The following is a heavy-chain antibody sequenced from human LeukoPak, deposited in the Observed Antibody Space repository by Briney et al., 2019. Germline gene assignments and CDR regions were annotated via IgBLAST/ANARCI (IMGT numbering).Heavy chain of an antibody. CDR3: ARTYYHGDLGDDAFDI. CDR1: GGSISSGSYY. V-gene: IGHV4-61*01. J-gene: IGHJ3*02. Sequence: PSETLSLTCTVSGGSISSGSYYWSWIRQPPGKGLEWIGYIYYSGSTNYNPSLKSRVTISVDTSKNQFSLKLSSVTAADTAVYYCARTYYHGDLGDDAFDIWGQGTMVTVSS. D-gene: IGHD4-17*01. CDR2: IYYSGST.